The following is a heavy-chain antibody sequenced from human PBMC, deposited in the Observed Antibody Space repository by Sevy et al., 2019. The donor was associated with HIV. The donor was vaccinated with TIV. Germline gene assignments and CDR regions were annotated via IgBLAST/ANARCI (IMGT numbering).Heavy chain of an antibody. Sequence: GGSLRLSCAASGFTFSSYGMHWVRQAPGKGLEWVAVIWYDGSNKYYADSVKGRFTISRDNSKNTLYLQMNSLRAEDTDVYYCARGNGGEVSTGCFDPWGQGTLVTVSS. CDR1: GFTFSSYG. CDR2: IWYDGSNK. V-gene: IGHV3-33*01. D-gene: IGHD4-17*01. J-gene: IGHJ5*02. CDR3: ARGNGGEVSTGCFDP.